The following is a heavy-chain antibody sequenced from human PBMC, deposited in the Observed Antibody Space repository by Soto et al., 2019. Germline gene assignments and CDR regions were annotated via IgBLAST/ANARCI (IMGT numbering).Heavy chain of an antibody. V-gene: IGHV4-31*03. CDR3: ARRDSGYIHGPPHYYYGLDV. D-gene: IGHD5-18*01. J-gene: IGHJ6*02. CDR2: IDYSGST. CDR1: GGSISSGGYY. Sequence: QVQLQESGPGLVKPSQTLSLTCSVSGGSISSGGYYWCWVRQHPGKGLEWIGYIDYSGSTNYNPSLKSRLSMSVDTSQNHFSLQLTSVTAADTAVYYCARRDSGYIHGPPHYYYGLDVWGQGTTVTVSS.